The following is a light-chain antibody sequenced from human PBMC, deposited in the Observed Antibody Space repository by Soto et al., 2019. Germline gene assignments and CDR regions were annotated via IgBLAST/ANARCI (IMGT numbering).Light chain of an antibody. J-gene: IGKJ5*01. CDR1: QSVGSN. CDR2: GAS. V-gene: IGKV3-15*01. CDR3: QQRSNRLT. Sequence: EIVMTKSPATLSMSQGERATLSCRASQSVGSNLAWYQQKPGQTPRLLIYGASTRATDIPARFSGSGSGTEFRLTISSLQSEDFAVYYCQQRSNRLTFCQVTRLEIK.